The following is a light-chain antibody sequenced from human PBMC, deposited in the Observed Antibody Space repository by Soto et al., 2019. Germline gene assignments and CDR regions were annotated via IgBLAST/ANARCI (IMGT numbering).Light chain of an antibody. CDR3: QSYDSSPYGYV. Sequence: QSVLTQPPSVSGAPGQRVTIAYTGRSAKMGACYDVRWYRQVPGTAPKLLIYANTNRPSGAPDRFSGSKYGTSASLAITGIPAEDEADSYCQSYDSSPYGYVLGSGTKVTV. CDR1: SAKMGACYD. J-gene: IGLJ1*01. V-gene: IGLV1-40*01. CDR2: ANT.